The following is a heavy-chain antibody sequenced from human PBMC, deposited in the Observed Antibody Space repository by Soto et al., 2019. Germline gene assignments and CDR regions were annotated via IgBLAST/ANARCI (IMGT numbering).Heavy chain of an antibody. CDR3: AKDGAPCYCRSRSCHPAGAY. D-gene: IGHD2-2*01. Sequence: GGSLRLSCAGSGFTFSNYGLHWVRQAPGNGLEWVAVISYDGSHKYYADSVKGRFTISRDNSNNMLYLQMDSLRAEDTAVYYCAKDGAPCYCRSRSCHPAGAYWGQGTLVTVSS. V-gene: IGHV3-30*18. CDR2: ISYDGSHK. CDR1: GFTFSNYG. J-gene: IGHJ4*02.